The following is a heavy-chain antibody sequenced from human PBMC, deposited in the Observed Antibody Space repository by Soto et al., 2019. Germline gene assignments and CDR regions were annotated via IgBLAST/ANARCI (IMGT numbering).Heavy chain of an antibody. Sequence: PGGSLRLSCAASGFTFSNAWINWVRQAPGKGLEWVGRIKSKTDGGTTDYAEPVKGRFAISRDDSNNMVYLQMNSLKIEDTAVYYCTTDSYSTIIIVRFDYWGQGTLVTVS. J-gene: IGHJ4*02. D-gene: IGHD3-22*01. CDR3: TTDSYSTIIIVRFDY. CDR2: IKSKTDGGTT. V-gene: IGHV3-15*07. CDR1: GFTFSNAW.